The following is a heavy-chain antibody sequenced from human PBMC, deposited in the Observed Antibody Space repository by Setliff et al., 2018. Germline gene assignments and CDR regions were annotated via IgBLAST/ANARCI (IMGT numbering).Heavy chain of an antibody. CDR1: GFIFSSYA. CDR2: ISSNGGNI. V-gene: IGHV3-64*02. D-gene: IGHD3-22*01. CDR3: ARKPSYENYFDY. Sequence: HPGGSLRLSCAASGFIFSSYAMVWVRQAPGKGLEYVSAISSNGGNIYYADSVKGRFAISRDNSKNTLYLQVGSLRTDDVAVYYCARKPSYENYFDYLGQGTLVTVSS. J-gene: IGHJ4*02.